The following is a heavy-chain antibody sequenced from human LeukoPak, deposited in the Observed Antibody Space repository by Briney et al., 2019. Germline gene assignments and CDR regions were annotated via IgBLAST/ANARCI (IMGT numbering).Heavy chain of an antibody. V-gene: IGHV3-23*01. J-gene: IGHJ4*02. CDR2: ITGTGENT. CDR3: AKIGGYLDY. CDR1: GFTFRSNS. D-gene: IGHD3-10*01. Sequence: GGSLRLSCADSGFTFRSNSTSWGRHTLGKGLEWVSAITGTGENTYYADFVKGRFTISRDNSNNTLYLQMNSLRAEDTAVYYCAKIGGYLDYWGQGTLVTVSS.